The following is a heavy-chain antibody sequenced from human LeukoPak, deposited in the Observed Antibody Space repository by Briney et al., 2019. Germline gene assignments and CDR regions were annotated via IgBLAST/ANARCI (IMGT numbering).Heavy chain of an antibody. J-gene: IGHJ4*02. CDR1: GFTFSSYG. CDR2: ISSSDSYI. D-gene: IGHD4-23*01. Sequence: PGGSLRLSCAGSGFTFSSYGMRWVRQAPGKGLEWVSSISSSDSYIYYADSVKGRFTISRDNAKNSLYLQMNSLRAEDTAVYYCARDLNVPRWYLANWGQGTLVTVSS. CDR3: ARDLNVPRWYLAN. V-gene: IGHV3-21*01.